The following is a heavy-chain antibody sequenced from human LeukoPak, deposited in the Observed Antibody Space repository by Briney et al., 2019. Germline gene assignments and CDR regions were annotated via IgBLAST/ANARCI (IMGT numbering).Heavy chain of an antibody. CDR1: GFTFISYG. V-gene: IGHV3-74*01. D-gene: IGHD2-21*02. CDR3: TRELPREVTLDY. CDR2: INTDGSST. Sequence: GGSLRLSCAASGFTFISYGMQWVRQAPGKGLVWVSRINTDGSSTSYADSVKGRFTVSRDNAKNTVYLQVNSLRAEDAAVYFCTRELPREVTLDYWGQGTLVTVSS. J-gene: IGHJ4*01.